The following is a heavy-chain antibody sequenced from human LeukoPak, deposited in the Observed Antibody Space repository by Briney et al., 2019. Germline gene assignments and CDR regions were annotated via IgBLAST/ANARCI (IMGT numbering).Heavy chain of an antibody. CDR2: IYYSGST. Sequence: SETLSLTCTVSGGSISSYYWSWIRQPPGKGLEWIGYIYYSGSTNYNPSLKSRVTISVDTSKNQFSLKLSSVTAADTAVYYCARESSYYYGSGSYYYYYMDVRGKGTTVTVSS. J-gene: IGHJ6*03. V-gene: IGHV4-59*01. CDR1: GGSISSYY. D-gene: IGHD3-10*01. CDR3: ARESSYYYGSGSYYYYYMDV.